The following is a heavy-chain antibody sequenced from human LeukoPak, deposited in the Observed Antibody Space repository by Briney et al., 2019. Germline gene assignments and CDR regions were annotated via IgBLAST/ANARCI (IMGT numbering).Heavy chain of an antibody. J-gene: IGHJ4*02. Sequence: SETLSLTCTVSGGSISSYYWSWIRQPPGKGLEWIGYIYYSGSTNYNPSLKSRVTISVDTSKNQFSLKLSSVTAADTAVYYCARSRYVWGSYRPTYFDYWGQGTLVTVSS. CDR1: GGSISSYY. CDR2: IYYSGST. V-gene: IGHV4-59*12. D-gene: IGHD3-16*02. CDR3: ARSRYVWGSYRPTYFDY.